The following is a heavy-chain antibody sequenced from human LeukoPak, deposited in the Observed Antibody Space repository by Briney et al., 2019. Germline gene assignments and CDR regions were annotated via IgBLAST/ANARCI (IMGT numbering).Heavy chain of an antibody. D-gene: IGHD3-10*01. V-gene: IGHV3-30-3*01. J-gene: IGHJ4*02. CDR2: ISYDGSNK. CDR1: GFTFSSYA. CDR3: AKDFGSHPGLAFDY. Sequence: QSGGSLRLSCAASGFTFSSYAMRWVRQAPGKGLEWVAVISYDGSNKYYADSVKGRFTISRDNSKNTLYLQMNSLRAEDTAVYYCAKDFGSHPGLAFDYWGQGTLVTVSS.